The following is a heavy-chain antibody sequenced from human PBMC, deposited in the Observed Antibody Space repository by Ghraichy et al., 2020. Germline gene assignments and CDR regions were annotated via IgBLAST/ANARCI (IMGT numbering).Heavy chain of an antibody. D-gene: IGHD7-27*01. J-gene: IGHJ4*02. CDR1: GFTFTSSG. CDR2: IRYDGSNK. Sequence: GGSLRLSCAASGFTFTSSGMHWVRQAPGKGLEWVAFIRYDGSNKYYTDSVKGRFTISRDNSKNTLYMQMTSLRPEDTAVYFCAKDITGDWGQGTLVTVSS. CDR3: AKDITGD. V-gene: IGHV3-30*02.